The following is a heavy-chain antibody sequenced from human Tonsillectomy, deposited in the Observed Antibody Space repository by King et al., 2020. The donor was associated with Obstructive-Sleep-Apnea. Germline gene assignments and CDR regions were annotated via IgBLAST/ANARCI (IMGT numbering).Heavy chain of an antibody. J-gene: IGHJ2*01. CDR3: ARGMATTNPWYFDL. CDR2: IYYSGST. CDR1: GGSISRYY. D-gene: IGHD5-24*01. V-gene: IGHV4-59*01. Sequence: VQLQESGPGLVKPSETLSLTCTVSGGSISRYYSSWIRQPPGKGLEWLGYIYYSGSTNYNPSLKSRVTISVDTSKNQFSRKLGSVTAADTAVYYCARGMATTNPWYFDLWGRGTLVTVSS.